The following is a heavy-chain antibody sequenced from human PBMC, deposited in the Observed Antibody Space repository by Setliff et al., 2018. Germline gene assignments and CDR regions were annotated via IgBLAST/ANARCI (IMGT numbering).Heavy chain of an antibody. Sequence: GASVKVSCKASGDTLTTYAIHWVRQAPGQGLEWMGMILPIFGSPHYAQRFQDRVIITADVSTRTAYMDLSSLRSEDTAVYYCATSMGDYDILTGLGYWGQGTLVTVSS. V-gene: IGHV1-69*13. CDR1: GDTLTTYA. J-gene: IGHJ4*02. D-gene: IGHD3-9*01. CDR2: ILPIFGSP. CDR3: ATSMGDYDILTGLGY.